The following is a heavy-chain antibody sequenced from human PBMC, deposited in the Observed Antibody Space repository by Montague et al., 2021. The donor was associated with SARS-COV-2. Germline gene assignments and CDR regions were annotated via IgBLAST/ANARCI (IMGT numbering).Heavy chain of an antibody. V-gene: IGHV4-39*01. Sequence: SETLSLTCTVSGGSITVSRYDWGWIRQPPGKGLEWIGSVHYTGTTSYNASLKSRLTISVDTSENQFSLQMTSVTASDTAVYYCARHRANAGSFDIWGQGTMVTVSS. J-gene: IGHJ3*02. D-gene: IGHD1-1*01. CDR1: GGSITVSRYD. CDR3: ARHRANAGSFDI. CDR2: VHYTGTT.